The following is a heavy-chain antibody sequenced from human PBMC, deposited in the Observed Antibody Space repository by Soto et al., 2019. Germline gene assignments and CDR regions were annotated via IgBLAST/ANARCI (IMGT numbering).Heavy chain of an antibody. CDR2: ISGSDDST. CDR3: AKRRSSSTFDY. V-gene: IGHV3-23*01. CDR1: GFTFSSYA. D-gene: IGHD6-6*01. J-gene: IGHJ4*02. Sequence: EVQLLESGGGLVQPGEYLRLSCAASGFTFSSYAMSWVRQAPGKGLEWVSVISGSDDSTYYADSVKGRFTISRDNSKNTLYLQMNSLRAEDTAVYYCAKRRSSSTFDYWGQGTLVTVSS.